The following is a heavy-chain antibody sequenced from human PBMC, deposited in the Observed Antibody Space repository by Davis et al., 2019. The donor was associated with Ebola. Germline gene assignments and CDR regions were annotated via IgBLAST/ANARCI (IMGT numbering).Heavy chain of an antibody. Sequence: MPSETLSLTCTVSGGSISSGDYYWSWIRQPPGKGLEWIGYIYYSGSTYYNPSLKSRVTISVDTSKNQFSLKLSSVTAADTAVYYCARHVEMATTPPYYYYGMDVWGQGTTVTVSS. CDR3: ARHVEMATTPPYYYYGMDV. D-gene: IGHD5-24*01. V-gene: IGHV4-30-4*01. CDR1: GGSISSGDYY. J-gene: IGHJ6*02. CDR2: IYYSGST.